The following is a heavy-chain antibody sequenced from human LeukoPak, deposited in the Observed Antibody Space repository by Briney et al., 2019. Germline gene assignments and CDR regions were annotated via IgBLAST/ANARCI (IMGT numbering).Heavy chain of an antibody. D-gene: IGHD1-1*01. J-gene: IGHJ2*01. CDR3: AKPRAMTTGVGRYFDL. CDR2: ISGGGENT. V-gene: IGHV3-23*01. Sequence: GGSLRLSCAASGFTFTSYAVSWIRQAPGKGLEWVSAISGGGENTYYADSVKGRFTISRDNSKNTLYLQMNSLRAEDTATYYCAKPRAMTTGVGRYFDLWGRGTLVTVSS. CDR1: GFTFTSYA.